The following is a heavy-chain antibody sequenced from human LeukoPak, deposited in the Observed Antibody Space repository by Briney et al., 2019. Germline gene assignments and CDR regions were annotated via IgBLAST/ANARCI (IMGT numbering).Heavy chain of an antibody. V-gene: IGHV3-48*02. Sequence: GGSLRLSCVASGFTFSGYSMNWVRQAPGKGLEWVSYISSSSSTIYYADSVKGRFTISRDNAKNSLYLQMNSLRDEDTAVYYCARDPPPYYYGSGSYFWGQGTLVTVSS. J-gene: IGHJ4*02. CDR3: ARDPPPYYYGSGSYF. D-gene: IGHD3-10*01. CDR1: GFTFSGYS. CDR2: ISSSSSTI.